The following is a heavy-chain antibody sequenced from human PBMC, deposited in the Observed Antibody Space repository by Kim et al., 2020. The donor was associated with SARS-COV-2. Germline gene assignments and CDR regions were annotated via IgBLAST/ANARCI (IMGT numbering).Heavy chain of an antibody. Sequence: SVKVSCKASGGTFSSYAISWVRQAPGQGLEWMGGIIPIFGTANYAQKFQGRVTITADESTSTAYMELSSLRSEDTAVYYCARGGEDYDCYDGSGYNGFDFWGQGTMVTVSS. CDR3: ARGGEDYDCYDGSGYNGFDF. CDR2: IIPIFGTA. V-gene: IGHV1-69*13. J-gene: IGHJ3*01. CDR1: GGTFSSYA. D-gene: IGHD3-22*01.